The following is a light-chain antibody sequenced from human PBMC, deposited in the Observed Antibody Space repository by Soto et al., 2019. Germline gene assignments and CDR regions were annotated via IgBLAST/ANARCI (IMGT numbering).Light chain of an antibody. J-gene: IGKJ1*01. CDR1: QSISLY. V-gene: IGKV1-39*01. CDR2: TAS. Sequence: DIPMTQSTSSLSASVGDRVTITCRASQSISLYLNWYQQKAGTAPKVLIYTASSLHSGVPSRFSGSGSGTDFTLTISSLQPEDFATYYCQQSYSTPLTFGQGTKVEIK. CDR3: QQSYSTPLT.